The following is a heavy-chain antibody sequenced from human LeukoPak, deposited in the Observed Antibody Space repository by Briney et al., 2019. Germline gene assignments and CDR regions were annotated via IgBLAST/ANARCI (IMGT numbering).Heavy chain of an antibody. CDR2: VNPDDSDT. CDR1: GYSFTTYW. CDR3: ARLRWPRGGRSSFDY. Sequence: ESLKISCRGSGYSFTTYWIGWVRQMPGKGLEWMGIVNPDDSDTIYSPSFQGQVTISADESITTAYLQWSSLKASDTAMYYCARLRWPRGGRSSFDYWGQGALDPVSS. D-gene: IGHD3-10*01. J-gene: IGHJ4*02. V-gene: IGHV5-51*06.